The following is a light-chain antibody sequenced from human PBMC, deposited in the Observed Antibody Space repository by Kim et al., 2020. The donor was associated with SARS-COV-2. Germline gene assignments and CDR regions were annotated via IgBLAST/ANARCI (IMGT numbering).Light chain of an antibody. V-gene: IGLV2-23*02. CDR2: EVT. CDR1: NSVIGSYNF. CDR3: SSYAPGPTSVV. Sequence: QAITIASTGTNSVIGSYNFGSWYQQHPGKAPKLMIYEVTKRPSGVSNRFSGSKSDNTASLTISGLQAEDEADYYCSSYAPGPTSVVFGGGTQLTVL. J-gene: IGLJ2*01.